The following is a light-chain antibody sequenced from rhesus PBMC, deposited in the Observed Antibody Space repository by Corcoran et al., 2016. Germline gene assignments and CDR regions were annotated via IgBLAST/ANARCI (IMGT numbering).Light chain of an antibody. V-gene: IGKV1-22*01. Sequence: DIQMTQSPSSLSASVGDTVTIPCRASQNIYIWLAWYQQKRGKAPNLLIYKASSLQSGVPTRFSGSGFGTDFPLTSSSLQSEDFSTYYCQQYTSSPYSFGLGTKVQIK. CDR2: KAS. J-gene: IGKJ2*01. CDR3: QQYTSSPYS. CDR1: QNIYIW.